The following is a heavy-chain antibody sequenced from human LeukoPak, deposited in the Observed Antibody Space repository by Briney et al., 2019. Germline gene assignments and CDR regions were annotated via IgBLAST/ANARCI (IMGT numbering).Heavy chain of an antibody. D-gene: IGHD3-10*01. V-gene: IGHV4-39*01. CDR3: ARFMVRGLIVDY. CDR2: IYYSGST. J-gene: IGHJ4*02. CDR1: GGSISSNDYY. Sequence: PSETLSLTCTVSGGSISSNDYYWGWIRQPPGRGLEWIGNIYYSGSTFYNPSFKSRVTISVDTSKNQFSLKLSSVTAADTAVYYCARFMVRGLIVDYWGQGTLVTVSS.